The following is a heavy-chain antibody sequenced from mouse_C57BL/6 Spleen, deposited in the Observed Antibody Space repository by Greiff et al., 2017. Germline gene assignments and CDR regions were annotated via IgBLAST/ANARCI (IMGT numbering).Heavy chain of an antibody. CDR2: INYDGSST. CDR3: ARFYGYDRSFDY. V-gene: IGHV5-16*01. D-gene: IGHD2-2*01. Sequence: EVQLQESEGGLVQPGSSMKLSCTASGFTFSDYYMAWVRQVPEKGLEWVANINYDGSSTYYLDSLKSRFIISRDNAKNLLYLQMSSLKSEDTATYYCARFYGYDRSFDYWGQGTTLTVSS. J-gene: IGHJ2*01. CDR1: GFTFSDYY.